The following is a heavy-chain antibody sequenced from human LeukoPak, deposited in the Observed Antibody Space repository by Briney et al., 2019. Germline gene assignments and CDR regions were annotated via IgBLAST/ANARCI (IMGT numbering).Heavy chain of an antibody. Sequence: KSGRSLRLSCVVSGFTFSNAWMNWVRQAPGQGLEWVGRIKSKAVGGTVDYAAPVKGRFTISRDDSKNTVYLLMNNLKTEDTAVYFPVVCATETWFDPWGQGSLVIVSS. CDR1: GFTFSNAW. J-gene: IGHJ5*01. CDR3: VVCATETWFDP. D-gene: IGHD2-15*01. V-gene: IGHV3-15*01. CDR2: IKSKAVGGTV.